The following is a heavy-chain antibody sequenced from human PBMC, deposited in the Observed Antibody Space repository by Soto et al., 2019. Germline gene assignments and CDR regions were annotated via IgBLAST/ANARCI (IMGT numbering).Heavy chain of an antibody. J-gene: IGHJ4*02. CDR3: ARQGSSWLFDY. CDR2: ISPYGGGT. V-gene: IGHV1-2*02. CDR1: GYTFTASY. D-gene: IGHD6-13*01. Sequence: QVQLVQSGAEVKKPGASVKVSCKTSGYTFTASYIHWVRQAPGQGLEWMGRISPYGGGTKYAQKFQGRVTMTRDTSISTAYMELSRLRSDDTALYFCARQGSSWLFDYWGQGTLVTISS.